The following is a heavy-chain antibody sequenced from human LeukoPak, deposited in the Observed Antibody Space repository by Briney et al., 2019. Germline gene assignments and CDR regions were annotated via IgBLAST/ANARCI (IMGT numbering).Heavy chain of an antibody. CDR1: GYTFTSYD. Sequence: ASVKVSCKASGYTFTSYDINWVRQATGQGLEWMGWMNPNSGNTGYAQKFQGRVTMTRNTPISTAYMELSSLRSEDTAVYYCARVRKKQWLVPEGFDYWGQGTLVTVSS. CDR2: MNPNSGNT. V-gene: IGHV1-8*01. J-gene: IGHJ4*02. D-gene: IGHD6-19*01. CDR3: ARVRKKQWLVPEGFDY.